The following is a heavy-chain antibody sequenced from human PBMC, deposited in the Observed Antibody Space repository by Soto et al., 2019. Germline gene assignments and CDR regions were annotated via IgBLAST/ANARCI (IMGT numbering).Heavy chain of an antibody. D-gene: IGHD3-3*01. CDR2: IDPSDSYT. CDR1: GYSFTSYW. V-gene: IGHV5-10-1*01. Sequence: PGESLKISCKGSGYSFTSYWISWVRQMPGKGLEWMGRIDPSDSYTNYSPSFQGHVTISADKSISTAYLQWSSLKASDTAMYYCASWAYDFWSGETTEWSGLNYWGQGTLVTVSS. J-gene: IGHJ4*02. CDR3: ASWAYDFWSGETTEWSGLNY.